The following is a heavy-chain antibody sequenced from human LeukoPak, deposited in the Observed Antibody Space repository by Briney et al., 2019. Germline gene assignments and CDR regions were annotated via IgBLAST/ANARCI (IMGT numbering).Heavy chain of an antibody. J-gene: IGHJ4*02. D-gene: IGHD4-23*01. CDR2: IIPIFGTA. Sequence: GASVKVSCKASGGTFSSYAISWVRQAPGQGLEWMGGIIPIFGTANYAQKFQGRVTITADESTSTAYMELSSLRSEDTAVYCCARDPTPHGGKDYWGQGTLVTVSS. CDR1: GGTFSSYA. CDR3: ARDPTPHGGKDY. V-gene: IGHV1-69*13.